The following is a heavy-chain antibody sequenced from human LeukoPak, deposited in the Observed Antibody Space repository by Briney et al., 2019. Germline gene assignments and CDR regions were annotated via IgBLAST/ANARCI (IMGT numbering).Heavy chain of an antibody. Sequence: GASVRVSCKASGGTFSSYAISWVRQAPGQGLEWMGGIIPIFGTANYAQKFQGRVTITTDESRSTAYMELSSLRSEDTAVYYCARASLRYSSSWGFDPWGQGTLVTVSS. CDR2: IIPIFGTA. J-gene: IGHJ5*02. D-gene: IGHD6-13*01. CDR1: GGTFSSYA. CDR3: ARASLRYSSSWGFDP. V-gene: IGHV1-69*05.